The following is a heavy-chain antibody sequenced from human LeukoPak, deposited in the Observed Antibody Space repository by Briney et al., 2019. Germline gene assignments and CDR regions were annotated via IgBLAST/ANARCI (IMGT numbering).Heavy chain of an antibody. J-gene: IGHJ6*03. D-gene: IGHD5-12*01. CDR2: ISAYNGNT. CDR3: ARLATTSNYYYYYYMDV. V-gene: IGHV1-18*01. CDR1: GYTFTSYD. Sequence: GASVKVSCKASGYTFTSYDINWVRQATGQGLEWMGWISAYNGNTNYAQKLQGRVTMTTDTSTSTAYMELRSLRSDDTAVYYCARLATTSNYYYYYYMDVWGKGTTVTISS.